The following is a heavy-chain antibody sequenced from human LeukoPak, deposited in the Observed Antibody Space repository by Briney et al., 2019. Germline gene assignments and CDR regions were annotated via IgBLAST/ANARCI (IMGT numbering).Heavy chain of an antibody. CDR2: IYYSGST. CDR3: ARALTGTTPFDY. V-gene: IGHV4-30-4*08. Sequence: SQTLSLTCTVSGGSISSGDYYWSWIRQPPGTGLEWIGYIYYSGSTYYNPSLKSRVTISVDTSKNQFSLKLSFVTAADTAVYYCARALTGTTPFDYWGQGTLVTVSS. D-gene: IGHD1-7*01. J-gene: IGHJ4*02. CDR1: GGSISSGDYY.